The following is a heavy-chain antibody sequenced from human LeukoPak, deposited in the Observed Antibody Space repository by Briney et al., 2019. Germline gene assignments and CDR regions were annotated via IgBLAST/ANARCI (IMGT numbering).Heavy chain of an antibody. V-gene: IGHV3-74*01. CDR1: GFTFSAYW. D-gene: IGHD2-15*01. J-gene: IGHJ4*02. Sequence: PGGSLRLSCVASGFTFSAYWMNWVRQAPGKGPVWVSAIKSDGSFTRYADSVKGRFTISRDNAKNTLYLQLNNLRDEDTAVYFCVRETGYYFASWGQGTLVTVSS. CDR2: IKSDGSFT. CDR3: VRETGYYFAS.